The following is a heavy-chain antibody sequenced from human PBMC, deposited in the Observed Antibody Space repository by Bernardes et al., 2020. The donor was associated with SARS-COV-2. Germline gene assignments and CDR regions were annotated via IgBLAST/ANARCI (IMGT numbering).Heavy chain of an antibody. V-gene: IGHV4-59*01. CDR3: ARGFDI. Sequence: LSLTCTVSGGSISAYYWSWFRQPPGKGLEWIGYLYYTGSTNYNPSLQSRVTISVDTSKNQFSLKLSSVTAADTAVYYCARGFDIWGQGTMVTVSS. CDR1: GGSISAYY. CDR2: LYYTGST. J-gene: IGHJ3*02.